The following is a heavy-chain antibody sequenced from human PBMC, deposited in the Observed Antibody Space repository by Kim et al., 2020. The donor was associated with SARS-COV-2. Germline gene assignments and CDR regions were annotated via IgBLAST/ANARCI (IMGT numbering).Heavy chain of an antibody. CDR1: GLTFSTTD. V-gene: IGHV3-48*02. Sequence: GGSLRLSCAVSGLTFSTTDMHWVRQAPGKGLEWIAYISRSGSAIVYADSVKGRFTISRDEAKTSIFLQMNSLRDEDTAVYYCARDRTAFDYWGQGTLVTVSS. CDR3: ARDRTAFDY. J-gene: IGHJ4*02. CDR2: ISRSGSAI. D-gene: IGHD1-1*01.